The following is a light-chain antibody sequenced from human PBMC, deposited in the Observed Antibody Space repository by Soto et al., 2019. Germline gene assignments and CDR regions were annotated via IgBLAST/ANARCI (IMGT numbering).Light chain of an antibody. CDR1: QRVSNN. CDR3: HHYET. J-gene: IGKJ1*01. V-gene: IGKV3D-15*01. Sequence: EIVMTQSPATLSVSPGERATLSCRASQRVSNNLAWYQQKPGQAPRLLMYGASIRAAGVPDRFSGSGSGTEFTLTISRLEPEDFTVYYCHHYETFGQGTKVDIK. CDR2: GAS.